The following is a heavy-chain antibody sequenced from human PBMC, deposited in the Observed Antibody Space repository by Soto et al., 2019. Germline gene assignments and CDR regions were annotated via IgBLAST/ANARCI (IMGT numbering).Heavy chain of an antibody. CDR2: IKEDGSVK. J-gene: IGHJ4*02. CDR3: ARIGYSSSSMDY. Sequence: PGGSLRLSCAASGLTFRSYWMHWVRQAPGKGLEWVSNIKEDGSVKIYVDSVKGRFTISRDDAKNSVYLQMNSLTVEDTAIYHCARIGYSSSSMDYWGQGTLVTVSS. D-gene: IGHD6-13*01. V-gene: IGHV3-7*01. CDR1: GLTFRSYW.